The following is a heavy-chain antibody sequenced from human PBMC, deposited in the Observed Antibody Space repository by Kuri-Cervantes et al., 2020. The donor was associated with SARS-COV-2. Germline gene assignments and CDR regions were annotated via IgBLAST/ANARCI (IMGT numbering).Heavy chain of an antibody. CDR3: ARAGVAGYSSGWNPYYYYGMDV. D-gene: IGHD6-19*01. CDR1: GYTFTGYY. CDR2: INPNSGGT. V-gene: IGHV1-2*02. Sequence: GESLKISCKASGYTFTGYYMHWVRQAPGQGLEWTGWINPNSGGTNYAQKFQGRVTMTRDTSISTAYMELSRLRSEDTAVYYCARAGVAGYSSGWNPYYYYGMDVWGQGTTVTVLL. J-gene: IGHJ6*02.